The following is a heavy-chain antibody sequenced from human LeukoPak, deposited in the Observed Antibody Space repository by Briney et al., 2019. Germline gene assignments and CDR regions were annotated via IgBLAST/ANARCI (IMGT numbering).Heavy chain of an antibody. CDR1: GGSISSSTYY. Sequence: KTSETLSLTCTVSGGSISSSTYYWGWIRQPPGKGLEWIGSMYYSGTTYYNPSLKSRLTISVDTSKNQFSLRLSSVTAADTAVYYCARAGGFTILRGALNNWFDLWGQGTLVTVSS. D-gene: IGHD3-10*01. V-gene: IGHV4-39*07. CDR2: MYYSGTT. J-gene: IGHJ5*02. CDR3: ARAGGFTILRGALNNWFDL.